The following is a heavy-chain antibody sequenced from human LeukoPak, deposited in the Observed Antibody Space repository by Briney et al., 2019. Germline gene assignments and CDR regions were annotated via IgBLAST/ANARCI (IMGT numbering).Heavy chain of an antibody. Sequence: ASVNVSCKASVCTFTHFVISWVRQAPGQGLEWMGWINTNSGGTHYAQKFQGRGAMTNDTSIRTASIEVSRLRSDDTAVYYCARDPGANYLDFWGQGTRVTVSA. CDR1: VCTFTHFV. V-gene: IGHV1-2*02. D-gene: IGHD7-27*01. J-gene: IGHJ4*02. CDR2: INTNSGGT. CDR3: ARDPGANYLDF.